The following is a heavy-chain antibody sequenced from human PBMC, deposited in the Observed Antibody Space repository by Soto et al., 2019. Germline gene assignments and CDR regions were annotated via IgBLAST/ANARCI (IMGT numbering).Heavy chain of an antibody. J-gene: IGHJ6*02. CDR3: ARPRKNIVVVPAPRPKAYYYYYYGMDV. Sequence: QVQLVQSGAEVKKPGSSVKVSCKASGGTFSSYAISWVRQAAGQGLEWMGGIMPIFGTANYAQKFQGRVTITADESTSTDYMEPSRLRPKDTALYYCARPRKNIVVVPAPRPKAYYYYYYGMDVWGQGTTVTVSS. CDR1: GGTFSSYA. D-gene: IGHD2-2*01. V-gene: IGHV1-69*01. CDR2: IMPIFGTA.